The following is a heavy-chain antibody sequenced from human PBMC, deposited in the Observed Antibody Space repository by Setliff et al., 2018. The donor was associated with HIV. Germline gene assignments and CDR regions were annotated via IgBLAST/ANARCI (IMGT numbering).Heavy chain of an antibody. CDR1: GGTFSSYA. Sequence: ASVKVSCKASGGTFSSYAISWVRQAPGQGLEWMGGIIPIFGTANYAQKFQGRVTITADESTSTAYMELSSLRSEDTAVYYCGRDRTPYYYDSSGFNWFDPWGQGTLVTVSS. CDR2: IIPIFGTA. CDR3: GRDRTPYYYDSSGFNWFDP. V-gene: IGHV1-69*13. D-gene: IGHD3-22*01. J-gene: IGHJ5*02.